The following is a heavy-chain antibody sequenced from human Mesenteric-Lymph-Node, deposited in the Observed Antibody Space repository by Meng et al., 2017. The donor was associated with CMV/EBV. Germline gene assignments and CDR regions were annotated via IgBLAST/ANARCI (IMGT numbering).Heavy chain of an antibody. V-gene: IGHV4-31*03. J-gene: IGHJ5*02. CDR3: AREDYGDSSNWFDP. Sequence: SETLSLTCTVSGGSISSGGYYWTWIRQHPGKGLEWIGYIYYSGSVYYNPSLKSRVTISVDTSKNQFSLKLSSVTAADTAVYFCAREDYGDSSNWFDPWGQGTLVTVSS. CDR2: IYYSGSV. CDR1: GGSISSGGYY. D-gene: IGHD4-17*01.